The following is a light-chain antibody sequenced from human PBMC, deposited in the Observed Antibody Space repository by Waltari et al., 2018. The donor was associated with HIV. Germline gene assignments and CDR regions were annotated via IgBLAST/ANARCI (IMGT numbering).Light chain of an antibody. CDR1: QDVGYW. Sequence: DIQMTQSPSTLSVSVGDRVTITCRASQDVGYWLAWYQQKSGKAPKLLMYKTSILEYGVPSRFSGRASGTGFTLTIDGLQPEDFATYYCQQYNSDFYTFGQGTKLEIK. CDR3: QQYNSDFYT. V-gene: IGKV1-5*03. J-gene: IGKJ2*01. CDR2: KTS.